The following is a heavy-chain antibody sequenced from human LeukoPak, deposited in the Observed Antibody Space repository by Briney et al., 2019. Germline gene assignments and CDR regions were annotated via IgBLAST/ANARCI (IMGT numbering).Heavy chain of an antibody. CDR1: GFTFSSYA. Sequence: GGSLRLSCAASGFTFSSYAMSWVRQAPGKGLEWVSAISGSGGSTYYADSVKGRFTISRDNSKNTLYLQMNSLRAEDTAVYYCARGVVGGQQLVRSYYYYMGVWGKGTTVTVSS. CDR3: ARGVVGGQQLVRSYYYYMGV. CDR2: ISGSGGST. D-gene: IGHD6-13*01. V-gene: IGHV3-23*01. J-gene: IGHJ6*03.